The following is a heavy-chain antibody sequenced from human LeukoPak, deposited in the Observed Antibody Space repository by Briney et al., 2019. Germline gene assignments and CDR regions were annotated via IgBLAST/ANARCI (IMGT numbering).Heavy chain of an antibody. CDR1: GGTFRSYA. J-gene: IGHJ5*02. Sequence: ASVKVSCKASGGTFRSYAISWVRQAPGQGLEWMGGIIPIFGTANYAQKFQGRVTITTDESTSTAYMELSSLRSEDTAVYYCARRGFSDGPESWFDPWGQGTLVTVSS. CDR2: IIPIFGTA. CDR3: ARRGFSDGPESWFDP. D-gene: IGHD5-24*01. V-gene: IGHV1-69*05.